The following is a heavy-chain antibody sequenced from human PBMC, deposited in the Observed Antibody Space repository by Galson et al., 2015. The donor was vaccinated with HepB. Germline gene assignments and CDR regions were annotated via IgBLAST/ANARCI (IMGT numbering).Heavy chain of an antibody. CDR2: ISSSSSYI. CDR1: GFTFSSYS. V-gene: IGHV3-21*04. CDR3: ARAGISDYYYYGMDV. D-gene: IGHD1-14*01. Sequence: LRLSCAASGFTFSSYSMNWVRQAPGKGLEWVSSISSSSSYIYYADSVKGRFTISRDNAKNSLYLQMNSLRAEDTALYYCARAGISDYYYYGMDVWGQGTTVTVSS. J-gene: IGHJ6*02.